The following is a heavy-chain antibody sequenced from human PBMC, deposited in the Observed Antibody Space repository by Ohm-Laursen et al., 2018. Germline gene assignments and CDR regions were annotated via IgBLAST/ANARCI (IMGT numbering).Heavy chain of an antibody. CDR1: GFTFSSHA. D-gene: IGHD7-27*01. CDR2: ISGTGGSI. J-gene: IGHJ4*02. V-gene: IGHV3-23*01. Sequence: SLRLSCAASGFTFSSHALTWVRQAPGKGLEWVSAISGTGGSIYYADSVKGRFTISRDNTRNTLSLQMNSLRAEDTGVYYCARGMGNFYYFDDWGQGTQVFVSS. CDR3: ARGMGNFYYFDD.